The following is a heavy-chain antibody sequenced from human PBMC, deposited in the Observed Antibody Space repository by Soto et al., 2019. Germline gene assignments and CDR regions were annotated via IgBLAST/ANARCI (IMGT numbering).Heavy chain of an antibody. CDR3: AKDLYYGSGSYFLPDDAFDI. D-gene: IGHD3-10*01. Sequence: GGSLRLSCAASGFTFSSYAMSWVRQAPGKGLEWVSAISGSGGSTYYADSVKGRFTISRDNSKNTLYLQMNSLRAEDTAVYYWAKDLYYGSGSYFLPDDAFDIWGQGTMVTVSS. CDR2: ISGSGGST. J-gene: IGHJ3*02. V-gene: IGHV3-23*01. CDR1: GFTFSSYA.